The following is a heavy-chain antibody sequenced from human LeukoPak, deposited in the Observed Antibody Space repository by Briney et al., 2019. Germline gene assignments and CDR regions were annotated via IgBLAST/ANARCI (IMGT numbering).Heavy chain of an antibody. D-gene: IGHD1-26*01. J-gene: IGHJ3*02. Sequence: PGGSLRLSCAASGFVFSNYGIHWVRQAPGKGLEWVAFIRYDGSSQYNADSVKGRFTISRDNSKNTLYVEMNSLRPEDTAVYHCAKVDSGSLHVFDMWGQGTMVTVSS. CDR2: IRYDGSSQ. CDR3: AKVDSGSLHVFDM. V-gene: IGHV3-30*02. CDR1: GFVFSNYG.